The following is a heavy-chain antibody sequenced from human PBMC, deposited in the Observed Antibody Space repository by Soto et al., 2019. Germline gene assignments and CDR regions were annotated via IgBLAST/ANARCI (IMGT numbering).Heavy chain of an antibody. D-gene: IGHD2-21*01. CDR2: IWYDGSNE. Sequence: GGSLRLPCAASGFTFSNYGMHWVRQAPGKGLEWVAAIWYDGSNEYYADSVKGRFTISRDNSKNTLYLQMKSLTVEDTAVYYCARSLRDYYYGMDVWGQGTTVTVSS. CDR3: ARSLRDYYYGMDV. V-gene: IGHV3-33*01. CDR1: GFTFSNYG. J-gene: IGHJ6*02.